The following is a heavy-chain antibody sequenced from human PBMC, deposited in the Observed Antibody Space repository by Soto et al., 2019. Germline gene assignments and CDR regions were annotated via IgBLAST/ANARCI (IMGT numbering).Heavy chain of an antibody. CDR2: IYHSGST. D-gene: IGHD5-18*01. Sequence: SETLSLTCTVSGYSISSGYYWGWIRQPPGKGLEWIGSIYHSGSTYYNPSLKSRVTISVDTSKNQFSLKLSSVTAADTAVYYCARDLGYSYGYWFDPWGQGTLVTVSS. V-gene: IGHV4-38-2*02. CDR1: GYSISSGYY. J-gene: IGHJ5*02. CDR3: ARDLGYSYGYWFDP.